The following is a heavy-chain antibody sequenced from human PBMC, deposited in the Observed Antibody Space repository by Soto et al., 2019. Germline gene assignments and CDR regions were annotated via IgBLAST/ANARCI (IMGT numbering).Heavy chain of an antibody. V-gene: IGHV6-1*01. Sequence: SQTPSLTFAISGDRCSNNSASLKLIRLSPSRRLEWLARTYYRSRWYNDYAVSVRSRITVNPDTSKNQFSLQLTSVTPEDTAVYYCAGTTSHQWYYMDVWGKGTTVTVSS. CDR3: AGTTSHQWYYMDV. CDR2: TYYRSRWYN. D-gene: IGHD1-7*01. CDR1: GDRCSNNSAS. J-gene: IGHJ6*03.